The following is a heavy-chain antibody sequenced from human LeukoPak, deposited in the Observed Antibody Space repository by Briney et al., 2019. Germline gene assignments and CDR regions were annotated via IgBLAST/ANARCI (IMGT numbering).Heavy chain of an antibody. D-gene: IGHD1-1*01. J-gene: IGHJ1*01. Sequence: PGGSLRLSCAASGFTVSSNYMSWVRQAPGKGLEWVSLIYSGGYTYYADSVKGRFTISRDSSKNTLYLQMNSLRAEDTAVYYCATPDNRNDRYFQHWGQGTLVTVSS. CDR3: ATPDNRNDRYFQH. CDR2: IYSGGYT. V-gene: IGHV3-66*01. CDR1: GFTVSSNY.